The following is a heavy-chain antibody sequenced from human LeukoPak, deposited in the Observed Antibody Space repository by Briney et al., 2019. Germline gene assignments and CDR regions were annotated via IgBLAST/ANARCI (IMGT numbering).Heavy chain of an antibody. Sequence: GGSLRLSCAASGFTFNTYTMHWVRQAPGKGLGWVAVIWYDGNYAYYGDSVRGRFTISRDNSKKTLYLQMNSLRAEDTAVYYCARDGFGDPLKLGFDSWGQGTLVTVSS. J-gene: IGHJ4*02. D-gene: IGHD3-10*01. CDR2: IWYDGNYA. CDR1: GFTFNTYT. CDR3: ARDGFGDPLKLGFDS. V-gene: IGHV3-33*01.